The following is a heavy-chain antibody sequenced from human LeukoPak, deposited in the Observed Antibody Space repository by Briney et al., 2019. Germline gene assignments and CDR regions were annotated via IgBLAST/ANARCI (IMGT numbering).Heavy chain of an antibody. D-gene: IGHD2-2*01. Sequence: GGSLRLSCAASGFTFSSYAMSWVRQAPGKGLGWVAVISYDGSNKYYADFVKGRFTISRDNSKNTLYLQMNSLRAEDTAVYYCAKEPYCSSTSCIGEYFQRWGQGTLVTVSS. CDR3: AKEPYCSSTSCIGEYFQR. CDR2: ISYDGSNK. V-gene: IGHV3-30*18. J-gene: IGHJ1*01. CDR1: GFTFSSYA.